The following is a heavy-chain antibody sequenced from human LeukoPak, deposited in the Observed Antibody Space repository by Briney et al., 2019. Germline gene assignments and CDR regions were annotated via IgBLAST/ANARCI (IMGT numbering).Heavy chain of an antibody. J-gene: IGHJ3*02. CDR3: ARPPMVRGVIITGDDVFDI. Sequence: GGSLRLSCAASGFTFSSYAMDWVRQAPGKGLEWVSGIIGSDATTYYADSVKGRFTISRDNSKNTLYLQMNSLRAEDTAVYYCARPPMVRGVIITGDDVFDIWGQGTMVTVSS. CDR2: IIGSDATT. V-gene: IGHV3-23*01. CDR1: GFTFSSYA. D-gene: IGHD3-10*01.